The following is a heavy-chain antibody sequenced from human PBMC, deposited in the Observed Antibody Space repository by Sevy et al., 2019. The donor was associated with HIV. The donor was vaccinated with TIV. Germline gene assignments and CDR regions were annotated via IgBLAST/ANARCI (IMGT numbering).Heavy chain of an antibody. J-gene: IGHJ3*02. V-gene: IGHV3-53*05. CDR1: GFTVSTNY. D-gene: IGHD1-26*01. CDR2: IYSGGST. CDR3: ARDPLTVLGPTHAFHI. Sequence: GGSLRLSCAASGFTVSTNYMSWVRQAPGKGLEWVSVIYSGGSTDYADSVKGRFTISRDKSKNTLYLQMNSRRAEDTAVNYCARDPLTVLGPTHAFHIWGQGTMVTVSS.